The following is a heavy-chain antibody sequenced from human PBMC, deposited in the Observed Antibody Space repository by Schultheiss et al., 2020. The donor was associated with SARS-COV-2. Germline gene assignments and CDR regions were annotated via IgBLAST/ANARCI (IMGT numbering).Heavy chain of an antibody. V-gene: IGHV3-33*08. CDR1: GFTFSSYA. CDR3: ARGRRDGYNYNWFDP. CDR2: IWYDGSNK. Sequence: GGSLRLSCAASGFTFSSYAMSWVRQAPGKGLEWVAVIWYDGSNKYYADSVKGRFTISRDNSKNTLYLQMNSLRAEDTAVYYCARGRRDGYNYNWFDPWGQGTLVTVSS. J-gene: IGHJ5*02. D-gene: IGHD5-24*01.